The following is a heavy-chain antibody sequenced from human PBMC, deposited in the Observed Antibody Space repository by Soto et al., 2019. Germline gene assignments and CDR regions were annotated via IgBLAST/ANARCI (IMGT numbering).Heavy chain of an antibody. CDR3: ARDGSGSYYRYAMDV. V-gene: IGHV4-30-4*01. CDR2: IYYSGST. CDR1: GGSISSGDYY. Sequence: SETLSLTCTVSGGSISSGDYYWSWIRQPPGKGLEWIGYIYYSGSTYYNPSLKSRVTISVDTSKNQFSLKLSSVTAADTAVYYCARDGSGSYYRYAMDVWGQGTTVTVSS. D-gene: IGHD3-10*01. J-gene: IGHJ6*02.